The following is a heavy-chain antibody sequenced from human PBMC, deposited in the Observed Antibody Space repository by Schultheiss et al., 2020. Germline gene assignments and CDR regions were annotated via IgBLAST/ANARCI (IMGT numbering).Heavy chain of an antibody. CDR2: IYYSGST. CDR1: GGSFSAYY. V-gene: IGHV4-34*01. D-gene: IGHD6-13*01. Sequence: SETLSLTCAVYGGSFSAYYWGWIRQPPGKGLEWIGSIYYSGSTYYNPSLKSRVTISVDTSKNQFSLKLSSVTAADTAVYYCARGGSSLYYMDVWGKGTTVTVSS. J-gene: IGHJ6*03. CDR3: ARGGSSLYYMDV.